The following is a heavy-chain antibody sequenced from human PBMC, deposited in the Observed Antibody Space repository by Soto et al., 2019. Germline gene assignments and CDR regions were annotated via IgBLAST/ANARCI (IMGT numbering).Heavy chain of an antibody. CDR1: TFNFTSYA. V-gene: IGHV3-30*04. D-gene: IGHD3-22*01. CDR3: AKGGIIVR. Sequence: QVQLVESGGGVVQPGTSLRLSCAASTFNFTSYAMHWVRQAPGKGLEWVAVISYDGRDKFYADSVKGRFTISRDNSKHTVYLHMNSLRTDDTAMYNGAKGGIIVRWGQGTLVTVSS. J-gene: IGHJ4*02. CDR2: ISYDGRDK.